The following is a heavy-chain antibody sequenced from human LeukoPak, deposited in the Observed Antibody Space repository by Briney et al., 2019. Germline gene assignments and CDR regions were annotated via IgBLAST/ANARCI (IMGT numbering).Heavy chain of an antibody. CDR2: IKQDGSKK. J-gene: IGHJ4*02. CDR3: ARGEWSSSPFDY. D-gene: IGHD6-6*01. Sequence: PGGSLRLSCVVSGFTFSSYWMSWVRQAPGKGLEWVANIKQDGSKKYYVDSVKGRFTISRDNAKNSLYLQMNSLRAEDTAVYYCARGEWSSSPFDYWGQGTLVTVSS. V-gene: IGHV3-7*01. CDR1: GFTFSSYW.